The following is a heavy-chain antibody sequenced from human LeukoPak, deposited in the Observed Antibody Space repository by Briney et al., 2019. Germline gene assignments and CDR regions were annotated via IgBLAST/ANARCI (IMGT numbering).Heavy chain of an antibody. V-gene: IGHV3-30*04. D-gene: IGHD2-21*02. J-gene: IGHJ5*02. CDR1: GFTFSSYA. CDR2: ISYDGSNK. CDR3: AKIPSRVVVTTTP. Sequence: GGSLRLSCAASGFTFSSYAMHWVRQAPGKGLEWVAVISYDGSNKYYADSVKGRFTISRDTSKNTLYLQMNSLRAEDTAVYYCAKIPSRVVVTTTPWGQGTLVTVSS.